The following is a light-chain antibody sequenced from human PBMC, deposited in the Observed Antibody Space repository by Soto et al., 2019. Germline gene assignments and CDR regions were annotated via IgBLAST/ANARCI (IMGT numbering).Light chain of an antibody. Sequence: DIKMTQSPLSLSASVGDRVTITCRASQSIAGYLNWYQQKPGRAPSLLISDASRLESGVPSRFSGSGSGTEFTLTISALQPDDFATYYCQHYSAYAQTFGQGTKVEIK. CDR1: QSIAGY. CDR2: DAS. J-gene: IGKJ1*01. CDR3: QHYSAYAQT. V-gene: IGKV1-5*01.